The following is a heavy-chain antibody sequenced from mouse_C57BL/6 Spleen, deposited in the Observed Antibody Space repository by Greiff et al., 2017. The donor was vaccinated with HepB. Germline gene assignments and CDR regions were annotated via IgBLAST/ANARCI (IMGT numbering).Heavy chain of an antibody. CDR3: ARNRITTVVATGAMDY. J-gene: IGHJ4*01. CDR2: IWSGGST. V-gene: IGHV2-2*01. Sequence: VQGVESGPGLVQPSQSLSITCTVSGFSLTSYGVHWVRQSPGKGLEWLGVIWSGGSTDYNAAFISRLSISKDNSKSQVFFKMNSLQADDTAIYYCARNRITTVVATGAMDYWGQGTSVTVSS. D-gene: IGHD1-1*01. CDR1: GFSLTSYG.